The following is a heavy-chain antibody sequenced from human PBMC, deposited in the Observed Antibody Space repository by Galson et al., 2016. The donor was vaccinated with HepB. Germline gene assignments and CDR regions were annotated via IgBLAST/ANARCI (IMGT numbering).Heavy chain of an antibody. CDR3: TRDEIRGVIRFDH. Sequence: SLRLSCAASGFTFSDYYMSWIRQAPGKGLEWISYISGSGTYIDYADSVKGRFTISRDDAKNSLYLQMNSLTVEDTAVYYCTRDEIRGVIRFDHRGQGTLVAVAS. D-gene: IGHD3-10*01. CDR2: ISGSGTYI. V-gene: IGHV3-11*06. J-gene: IGHJ4*02. CDR1: GFTFSDYY.